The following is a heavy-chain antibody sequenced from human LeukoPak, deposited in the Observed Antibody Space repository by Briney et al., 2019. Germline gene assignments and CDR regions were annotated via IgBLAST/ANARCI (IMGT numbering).Heavy chain of an antibody. Sequence: GGSLRLSCAGSGFMFSSYGMSWVRQAPGKGLEWVSAISGSGGSTYYADSVEGRFTISRDNSKNTLSLQMNSLRAEDTAVYYCVKNVNVFYYYIDVWGKGTTVTISS. CDR3: VKNVNVFYYYIDV. J-gene: IGHJ6*03. CDR1: GFMFSSYG. CDR2: ISGSGGST. D-gene: IGHD3-10*02. V-gene: IGHV3-23*01.